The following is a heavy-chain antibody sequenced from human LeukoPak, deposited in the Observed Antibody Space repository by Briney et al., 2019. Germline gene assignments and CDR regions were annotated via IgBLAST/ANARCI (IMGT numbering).Heavy chain of an antibody. CDR2: IYPHSGGT. V-gene: IGHV1-2*02. J-gene: IGHJ4*02. Sequence: GGSVKVSCKASGYTFTGYYILWVRQAPGQGPEWMGWIYPHSGGTNYAQKFQGRVTMTRDTSISTAYMELSRLRSDDTAVYYCARDQVDAGSYFAFFDYWGQGTLVTVSS. D-gene: IGHD1-26*01. CDR3: ARDQVDAGSYFAFFDY. CDR1: GYTFTGYY.